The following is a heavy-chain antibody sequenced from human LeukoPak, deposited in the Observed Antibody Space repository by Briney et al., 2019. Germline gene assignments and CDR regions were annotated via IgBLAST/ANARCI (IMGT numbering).Heavy chain of an antibody. V-gene: IGHV3-15*04. CDR2: AVSEIDGGTT. CDR3: TTDEDWNYARKDV. Sequence: PGGSLRLSCAASGFTFNYAWMSWVRQVPGKGLEWVGQAVSEIDGGTTDYATPVKGRFAISRDDSKSTLYLQMNSLKIEDTAVYYCTTDEDWNYARKDVWGQGATVIVSS. J-gene: IGHJ6*02. CDR1: GFTFNYAW. D-gene: IGHD1-7*01.